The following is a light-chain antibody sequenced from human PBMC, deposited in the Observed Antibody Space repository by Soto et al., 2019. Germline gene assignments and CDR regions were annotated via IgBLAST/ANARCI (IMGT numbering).Light chain of an antibody. J-gene: IGLJ1*01. CDR1: TSNIGSKT. V-gene: IGLV1-44*01. CDR3: ATWDDSLNGLYV. CDR2: STN. Sequence: QSVLTQPPSASGTPGQSVTISCSGSTSNIGSKTVSWYQQVPGAAPKLLIYSTNQWPSGVPDRFSGSKSGTSASLTISGLQSEDEADYYRATWDDSLNGLYVFGPGTKLTVL.